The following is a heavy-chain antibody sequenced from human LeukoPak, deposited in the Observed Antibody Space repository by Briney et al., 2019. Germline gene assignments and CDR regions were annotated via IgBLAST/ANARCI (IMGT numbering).Heavy chain of an antibody. D-gene: IGHD3-22*01. CDR1: GFTFDDYA. Sequence: GGSLRLSCAASGFTFDDYAMHWVRQAPGKGLEWVSGISWNSGSIGYADSVKGRFTISRDNAMNSLYLQMNSLRAEDTALYYCAKATDSSGYYHYYFDYWGQGTLVTVSS. J-gene: IGHJ4*02. CDR3: AKATDSSGYYHYYFDY. V-gene: IGHV3-9*01. CDR2: ISWNSGSI.